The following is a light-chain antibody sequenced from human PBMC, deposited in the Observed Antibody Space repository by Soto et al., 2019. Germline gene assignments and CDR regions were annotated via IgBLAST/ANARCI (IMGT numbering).Light chain of an antibody. J-gene: IGLJ1*01. CDR2: DVS. CDR3: CSYAGSYTFAYV. V-gene: IGLV2-11*01. CDR1: SSDVGGYNY. Sequence: VLAQPCSVSGSPGQSVTISCTGTSSDVGGYNYVSWYQQHPGKAPKLMIYDVSKRPSGVPDRFSGSKSGNTASLIISGLQAEDEADYYCCSYAGSYTFAYVFGTGTKVTVL.